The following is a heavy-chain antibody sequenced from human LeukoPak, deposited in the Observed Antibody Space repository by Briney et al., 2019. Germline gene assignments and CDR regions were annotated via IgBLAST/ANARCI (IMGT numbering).Heavy chain of an antibody. CDR1: GFTLSSYA. CDR3: ARPLRTPYYYYMDV. D-gene: IGHD1-14*01. CDR2: ISSSSSYI. V-gene: IGHV3-21*01. Sequence: PGGSLRLSCAGSGFTLSSYAMSWVRQAPGKGLEWVSSISSSSSYIYYADSVKGRFTISRDNAKNSLYLQMNSLRAEDTAVYYCARPLRTPYYYYMDVWGKGTTVTVSS. J-gene: IGHJ6*03.